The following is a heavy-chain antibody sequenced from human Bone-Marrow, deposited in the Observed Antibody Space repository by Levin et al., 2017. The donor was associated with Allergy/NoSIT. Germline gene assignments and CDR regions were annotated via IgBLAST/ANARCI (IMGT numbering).Heavy chain of an antibody. V-gene: IGHV3-23*01. CDR1: GFTFSSYA. D-gene: IGHD3-22*01. J-gene: IGHJ5*02. Sequence: GGSLRLSCAASGFTFSSYAMSWVRQAPGKGLDWVSGILGSGKNTYYAASVKGRFSISRANSKNTVYLQMNSLRAEETAVYYCAKEHYYDSIGAGIWGFENWGQGTLVTVPS. CDR2: ILGSGKNT. CDR3: AKEHYYDSIGAGIWGFEN.